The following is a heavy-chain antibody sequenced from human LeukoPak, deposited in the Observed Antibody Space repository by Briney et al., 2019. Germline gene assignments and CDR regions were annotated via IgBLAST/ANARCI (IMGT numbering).Heavy chain of an antibody. V-gene: IGHV1-2*02. D-gene: IGHD2-21*02. CDR2: VSPNSGGT. CDR1: GGTFSSYA. J-gene: IGHJ5*02. Sequence: GASVKVSCKASGGTFSSYAISWVRQAPGQGLEWMGWVSPNSGGTKYAQKFQGRVTMTRDTSISTAYMELTSLTSDDTAVYYCARDPGVTNWFDPWGQGTLVTVSS. CDR3: ARDPGVTNWFDP.